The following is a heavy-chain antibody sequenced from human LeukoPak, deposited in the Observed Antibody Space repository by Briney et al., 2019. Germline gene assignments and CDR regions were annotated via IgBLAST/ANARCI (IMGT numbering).Heavy chain of an antibody. CDR2: ISCNTCTI. CDR3: AQKGRNDAFDI. J-gene: IGHJ3*02. V-gene: IGHV3-9*03. Sequence: VLFISCNTCTIGYAAFVKALFTISSENGKKSMYLQMNSLRAEDMALYYCAQKGRNDAFDIWGQGTMVTVSS.